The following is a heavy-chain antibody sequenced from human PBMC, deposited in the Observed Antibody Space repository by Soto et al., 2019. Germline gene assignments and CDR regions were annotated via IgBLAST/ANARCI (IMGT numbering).Heavy chain of an antibody. CDR1: GFTFSTYA. CDR2: ISESGDRT. D-gene: IGHD1-26*01. J-gene: IGHJ4*02. V-gene: IGHV3-23*01. CDR3: AIGGGSYS. Sequence: EVQLLESGGDLVQAGGSLRLSCAASGFTFSTYAMKWVRQAPGKGLEWVSGISESGDRTSYADSVKGRFTMSRDNSRNTLSLQMNSLRAEVTAVYYFAIGGGSYSWGQVTLVTVSS.